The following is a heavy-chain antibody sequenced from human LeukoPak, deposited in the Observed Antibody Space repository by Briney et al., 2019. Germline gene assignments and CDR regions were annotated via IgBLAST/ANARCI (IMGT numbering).Heavy chain of an antibody. CDR3: ARGSALLALSFDY. Sequence: SVKVSCKTSGYSFSSYFMNWVRQAPGQGLEWMGGIIPIFGTANYAQKFQGRVTITADESTSTAYMELSSLRSEDTAVYYCARGSALLALSFDYWGQGTLVTVSS. CDR2: IIPIFGTA. J-gene: IGHJ4*02. D-gene: IGHD2-15*01. CDR1: GYSFSSYF. V-gene: IGHV1-69*13.